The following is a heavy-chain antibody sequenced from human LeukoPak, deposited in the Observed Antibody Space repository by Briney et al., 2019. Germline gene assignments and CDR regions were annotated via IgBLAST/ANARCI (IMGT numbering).Heavy chain of an antibody. CDR3: ARDPQTYYYDSSGSPEDY. Sequence: AGGSLRLSCAASGFTVSSNYMSWVRQAPGKGLEWVSVIYSGGSTYYADSVKGRFTISRDNSKNTLYLQMNSLRAEDTAVYYCARDPQTYYYDSSGSPEDYWGQGTLVTVSS. CDR2: IYSGGST. CDR1: GFTVSSNY. V-gene: IGHV3-66*01. D-gene: IGHD3-22*01. J-gene: IGHJ4*02.